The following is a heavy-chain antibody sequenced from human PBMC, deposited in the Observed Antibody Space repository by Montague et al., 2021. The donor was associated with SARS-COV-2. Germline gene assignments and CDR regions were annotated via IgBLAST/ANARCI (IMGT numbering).Heavy chain of an antibody. V-gene: IGHV4-59*01. CDR3: ARLLRSCTNGVCRTYYYYAMDV. CDR2: IYYSGST. D-gene: IGHD2-8*01. CDR1: GGSISGYY. J-gene: IGHJ6*02. Sequence: SETLSLTCTVSGGSISGYYWSWIRQPPGKGLEWIGYIYYSGSTKYNPFLESRVTVSVDRSKNQVSLKLSSVTAADTAVYYCARLLRSCTNGVCRTYYYYAMDVWGQGDHGHRLL.